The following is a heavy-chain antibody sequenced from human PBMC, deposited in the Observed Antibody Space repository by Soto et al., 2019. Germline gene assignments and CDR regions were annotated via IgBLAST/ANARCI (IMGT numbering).Heavy chain of an antibody. D-gene: IGHD1-20*01. CDR1: GGSISSSSYY. CDR2: IYYSGST. Sequence: SETLSLTCTVSGGSISSSSYYWGWIRQPPGKGLEWIGSIYYSGSTYYNPSLKSRVTISVDTSKNQFSLKLSSVTAADTAVYYCAGQRYNWNDGFGYWGQGTLVTVSS. V-gene: IGHV4-39*01. CDR3: AGQRYNWNDGFGY. J-gene: IGHJ4*02.